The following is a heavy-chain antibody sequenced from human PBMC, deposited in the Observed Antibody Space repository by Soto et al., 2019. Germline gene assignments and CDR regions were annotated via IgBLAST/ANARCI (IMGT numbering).Heavy chain of an antibody. CDR2: ITPIFDSA. D-gene: IGHD2-21*01. CDR3: AREAKGVVVYCFDD. Sequence: QVHLVQSGAEVKKPGSSVKVSCKASGGIFSSDTINWLRQAPGQGLEWMGGITPIFDSANYAQKFRGRVTFAADVSKSTVYMALNSLKTEDTAVYYCAREAKGVVVYCFDDWGQGTLVTVSS. V-gene: IGHV1-69*01. CDR1: GGIFSSDT. J-gene: IGHJ4*02.